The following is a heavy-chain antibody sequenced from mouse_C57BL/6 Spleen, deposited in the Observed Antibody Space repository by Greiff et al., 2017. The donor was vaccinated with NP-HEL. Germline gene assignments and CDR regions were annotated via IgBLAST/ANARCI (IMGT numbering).Heavy chain of an antibody. J-gene: IGHJ1*03. CDR2: IHPSDSDT. CDR3: AIGEFITTVVATSHWYFDV. CDR1: GYTFTSYW. Sequence: VQLQQPGAELVKPGASVKVSCKASGYTFTSYWMHWVKQRPGQGLEWIGRIHPSDSDTNYNQKFKGKATLTVDKSSSTAYMRLSSLTSEDSAVYYCAIGEFITTVVATSHWYFDVWGTGTTVTVSS. D-gene: IGHD1-1*01. V-gene: IGHV1-74*01.